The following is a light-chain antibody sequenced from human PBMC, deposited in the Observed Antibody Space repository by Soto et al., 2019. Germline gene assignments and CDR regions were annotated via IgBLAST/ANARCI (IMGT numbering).Light chain of an antibody. Sequence: QSALTQPASVSGSSEQSITISCTGTSSDVGGYEYVSWNQQHPGKAHKLLIFDVSNRPSGVSDRFSGSKSGNTASLTISGLQAEDEAEYHCSSYTSSSIYVFGTGT. CDR2: DVS. CDR3: SSYTSSSIYV. V-gene: IGLV2-14*03. CDR1: SSDVGGYEY. J-gene: IGLJ1*01.